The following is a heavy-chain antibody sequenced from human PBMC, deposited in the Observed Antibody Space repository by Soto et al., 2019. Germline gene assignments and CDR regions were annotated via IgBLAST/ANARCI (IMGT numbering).Heavy chain of an antibody. V-gene: IGHV4-59*01. CDR3: ARALYSGSCVDY. D-gene: IGHD1-26*01. CDR2: IYYSGST. CDR1: GGSISSYY. Sequence: PSETLSLTCTVSGGSISSYYWSWIRQPPGKGLEWIGYIYYSGSTNYNPSLKSRVTISVDTSKNQFSLKLSSVTAADTAVYYCARALYSGSCVDYWGQGTLVTVSS. J-gene: IGHJ4*02.